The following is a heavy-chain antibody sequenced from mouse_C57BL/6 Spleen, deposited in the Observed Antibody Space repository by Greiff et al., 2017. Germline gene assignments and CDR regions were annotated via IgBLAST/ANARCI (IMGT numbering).Heavy chain of an antibody. CDR1: GYAFSSYW. D-gene: IGHD1-1*01. CDR3: ARYYYGSSYFDY. Sequence: VQLVKSGAELVKPGASVKISCKASGYAFSSYWMNWVKQRPGKGLEWIGQIYPGDGDTNYNGKFKGKATLTADKSSSTAYMQLSSLTSEDSAVYFCARYYYGSSYFDYWGQGTTLTVSS. V-gene: IGHV1-80*01. J-gene: IGHJ2*01. CDR2: IYPGDGDT.